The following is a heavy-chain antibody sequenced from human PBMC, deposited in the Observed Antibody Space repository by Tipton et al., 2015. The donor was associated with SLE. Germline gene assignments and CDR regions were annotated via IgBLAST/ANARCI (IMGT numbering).Heavy chain of an antibody. D-gene: IGHD5-18*01. J-gene: IGHJ3*02. V-gene: IGHV4-31*03. CDR1: GGSISSGGYY. CDR2: IYYSGNT. Sequence: TLSLTCTVSGGSISSGGYYWSWIRQHPGKGLEWIGYIYYSGNTYYNPSLKSRVTISVDTSKNQFSLKLSSVTAADTAVYYCARDTSVDTAMVRAFDIWGQGTMVTVSS. CDR3: ARDTSVDTAMVRAFDI.